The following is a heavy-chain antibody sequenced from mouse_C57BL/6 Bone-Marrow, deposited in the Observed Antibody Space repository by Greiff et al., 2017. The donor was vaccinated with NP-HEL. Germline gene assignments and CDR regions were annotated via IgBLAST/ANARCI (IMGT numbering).Heavy chain of an antibody. CDR2: ISDGGSYT. CDR1: GFTFSSYA. D-gene: IGHD1-1*01. V-gene: IGHV5-4*01. Sequence: DVMLVESGGGLVKPGGSLKLSCAASGFTFSSYAMSWVRQTPEKRLEWVATISDGGSYTYYPDNVKGRFTISRDNAKNNLYLQMSHLKSEDTAMYYCARETTHFDVWGTGTTVTVSS. J-gene: IGHJ1*03. CDR3: ARETTHFDV.